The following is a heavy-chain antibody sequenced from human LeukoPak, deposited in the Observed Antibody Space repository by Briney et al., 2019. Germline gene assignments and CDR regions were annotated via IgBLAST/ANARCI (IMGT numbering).Heavy chain of an antibody. J-gene: IGHJ4*02. CDR2: IYTSGST. CDR3: ARRRRQQLDY. V-gene: IGHV4-4*09. D-gene: IGHD6-13*01. CDR1: GGSISSYY. Sequence: SETQSLTCTVSGGSISSYYWSWIRQPPGKGLEWIGYIYTSGSTNYNPSLKSRVTISVDTSKNQFSLKLSSVTAADTAVYYCARRRRQQLDYWGQGTLVTVSS.